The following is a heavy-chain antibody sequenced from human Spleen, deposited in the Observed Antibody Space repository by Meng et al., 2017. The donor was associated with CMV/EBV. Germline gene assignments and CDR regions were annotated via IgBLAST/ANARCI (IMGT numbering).Heavy chain of an antibody. D-gene: IGHD2-15*01. V-gene: IGHV1-2*02. J-gene: IGHJ4*02. CDR2: INTNSGGT. CDR1: GYTLPGYY. Sequence: VKRVDPRAELKRPRASWKVSGKDSGYTLPGYYMHWVRKAPGQGIEWMGWINTNSGGTNYAQKFQGRVTMTRDTSISTAYMELSRLRSDDTAVYYCARVRTLVVVADYWGQGTLVTVSS. CDR3: ARVRTLVVVADY.